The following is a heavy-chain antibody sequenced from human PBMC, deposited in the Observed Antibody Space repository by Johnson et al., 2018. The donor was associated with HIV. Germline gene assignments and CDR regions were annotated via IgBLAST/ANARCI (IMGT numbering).Heavy chain of an antibody. V-gene: IGHV3-23*04. D-gene: IGHD6-13*01. Sequence: VQLVESGGGVVRPGGSLRLSCAASGFTFDDYGMSWVRQAPGKGLEWVSLISASGGSTHYSESVKGRFTISRDNVKNTLYLQMNSLGVEDTAIYYCVKDPRSSSWYWDAFDIWGQGTMVTVSS. CDR1: GFTFDDYG. J-gene: IGHJ3*02. CDR3: VKDPRSSSWYWDAFDI. CDR2: ISASGGST.